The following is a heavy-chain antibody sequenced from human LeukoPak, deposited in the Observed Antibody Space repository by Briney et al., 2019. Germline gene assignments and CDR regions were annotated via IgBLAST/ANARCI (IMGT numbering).Heavy chain of an antibody. V-gene: IGHV3-30*02. CDR3: AKGYGDLVAFDV. Sequence: PGGSLRLSCAASGFTFRSYGMDWVRQAPGKGLEWVAFIRYDGNNKDYADSVKGRFTISRDNSKNTLYLQMNSLRVEGTAGYYCAKGYGDLVAFDVWGQGTMVTVSA. J-gene: IGHJ3*01. D-gene: IGHD4-17*01. CDR1: GFTFRSYG. CDR2: IRYDGNNK.